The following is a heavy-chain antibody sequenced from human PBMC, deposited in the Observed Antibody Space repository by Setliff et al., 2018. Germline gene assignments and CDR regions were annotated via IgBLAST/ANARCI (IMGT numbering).Heavy chain of an antibody. CDR1: GGTFSSYA. J-gene: IGHJ4*02. V-gene: IGHV1-69*10. CDR3: ARGGIAARPGSWVYFDY. Sequence: SVKVSCKASGGTFSSYAISWVRQAPGQGLEWMGGIIPILGIANYAQKFQGRVTITADKSTSTAYMELSSLRSEDTAMYYCARGGIAARPGSWVYFDYWGQGTLVTVSS. D-gene: IGHD6-6*01. CDR2: IIPILGIA.